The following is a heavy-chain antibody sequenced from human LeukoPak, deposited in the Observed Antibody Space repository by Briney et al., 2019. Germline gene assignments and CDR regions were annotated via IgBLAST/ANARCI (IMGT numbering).Heavy chain of an antibody. CDR3: ARGWTYYYDSSGYYYGV. D-gene: IGHD3-22*01. CDR2: IYYSGST. V-gene: IGHV4-30-4*01. J-gene: IGHJ4*02. Sequence: SQTLSLTCTVSGGSISSGVYYWSWIRQPPGKGLEWIGYIYYSGSTYYNPSLKSRVPISVDTSKNQFSLKLSSVTAADTAVYYCARGWTYYYDSSGYYYGVWGQGTLVTVSS. CDR1: GGSISSGVYY.